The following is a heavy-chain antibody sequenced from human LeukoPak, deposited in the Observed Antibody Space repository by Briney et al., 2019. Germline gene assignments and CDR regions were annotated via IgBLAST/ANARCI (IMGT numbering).Heavy chain of an antibody. D-gene: IGHD2-2*02. J-gene: IGHJ5*02. CDR1: GFTFSTYA. V-gene: IGHV3-23*01. Sequence: GGSLRLSCAASGFTFSTYAMSWVSQAPGKGLEWVSSISGSSGSTYYADAVKGRFTISRDNSKNTLYLQMDSLRTEDTAVYYCAKGPYCSTTRCYTMGCFDPWGQGTLVTVSS. CDR3: AKGPYCSTTRCYTMGCFDP. CDR2: ISGSSGST.